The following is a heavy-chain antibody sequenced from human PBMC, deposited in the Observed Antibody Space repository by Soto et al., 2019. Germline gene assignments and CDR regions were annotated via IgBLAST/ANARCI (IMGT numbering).Heavy chain of an antibody. CDR3: ARDREKQWLAYYFFAMDV. CDR1: GFTFSDHT. CDR2: IRGDSGDI. V-gene: IGHV3-21*01. D-gene: IGHD6-19*01. Sequence: EVQLVESGGGLVKPGVSLRLSCVASGFTFSDHTISWVRQAPGRGLEWVSSIRGDSGDIYSTDSLKGRFTISRDNAKNSPHLQMDSLRVEDTAVYYCARDREKQWLAYYFFAMDVWGQGTTVTVSS. J-gene: IGHJ6*02.